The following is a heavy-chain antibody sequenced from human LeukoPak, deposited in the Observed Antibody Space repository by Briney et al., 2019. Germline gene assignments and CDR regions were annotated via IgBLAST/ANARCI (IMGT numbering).Heavy chain of an antibody. CDR1: GFTFSSYA. V-gene: IGHV3-23*01. CDR3: ARDHYYDSSGYWGYYYYYYMDV. D-gene: IGHD3-22*01. J-gene: IGHJ6*03. CDR2: ISGSGGST. Sequence: PGGSLRLSCAASGFTFSSYAMSWVRQSPGKGLEWVSSISGSGGSTFYADSVKGRLTISRDNSKNTLYLQMGSLRAEDTAVYYCARDHYYDSSGYWGYYYYYYMDVWGKGTTVTVSS.